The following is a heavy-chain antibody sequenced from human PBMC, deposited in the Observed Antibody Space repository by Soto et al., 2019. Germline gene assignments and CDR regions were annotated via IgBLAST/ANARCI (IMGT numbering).Heavy chain of an antibody. CDR3: ARDQLHGGGGWLYLQYNGFDP. D-gene: IGHD6-19*01. CDR1: GGSISSYY. Sequence: QVQLQESGPGLVKPSETLSLTCTASGGSISSYYWSWIRQPAGKGLEWIRRIYTSGSTNYNPSLKSRVTMLVDTSKNQFSLRLSSVTAADTAVYYCARDQLHGGGGWLYLQYNGFDPWGQGTLVTVSS. V-gene: IGHV4-4*07. J-gene: IGHJ5*02. CDR2: IYTSGST.